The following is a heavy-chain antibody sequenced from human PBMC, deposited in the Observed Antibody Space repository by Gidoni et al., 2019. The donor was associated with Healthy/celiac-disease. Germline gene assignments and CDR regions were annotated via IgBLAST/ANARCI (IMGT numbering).Heavy chain of an antibody. V-gene: IGHV3-30*03. J-gene: IGHJ4*02. Sequence: QVQLVESGGGVVQPGRSLRLSCAASGFPFSSYGMHWVRQAPGKGLEWVAVISYDGSNKYYADSVKGRFTIARDNSKNTLYLQMNSLRAEDTAVYYCASSGSYYFLYDYWGQGTLVTVSS. CDR1: GFPFSSYG. CDR2: ISYDGSNK. D-gene: IGHD3-10*01. CDR3: ASSGSYYFLYDY.